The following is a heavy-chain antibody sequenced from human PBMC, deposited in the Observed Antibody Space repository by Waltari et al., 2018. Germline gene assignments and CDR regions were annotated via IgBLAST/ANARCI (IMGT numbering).Heavy chain of an antibody. CDR1: GFTFSSYS. CDR2: ISSSSSYI. Sequence: EVQLVESGGGLVKPGGSLRLSCAASGFTFSSYSMNWVRQAPGKGLQWVSSISSSSSYIYYADSVKGRFTISRDNAKNSLYLQMNSLRAEDTAVYYCARDLDSSGWYSPGYDYWGQGTLVTVSS. CDR3: ARDLDSSGWYSPGYDY. D-gene: IGHD6-19*01. J-gene: IGHJ4*02. V-gene: IGHV3-21*01.